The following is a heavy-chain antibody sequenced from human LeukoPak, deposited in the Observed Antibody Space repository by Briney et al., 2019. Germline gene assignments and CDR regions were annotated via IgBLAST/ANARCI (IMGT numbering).Heavy chain of an antibody. CDR1: GGSFSSYY. J-gene: IGHJ4*02. Sequence: SETLSLTCAVYGGSFSSYYWSWIRHPPGKGLEWIGEINHSGRTNYNPSLTSRVTISVDTPKNHCSLRLSSVAAADTAVYYCARGGLQHYYGSGSHDYWGQGTLVTVSS. V-gene: IGHV4-34*01. D-gene: IGHD3-10*01. CDR2: INHSGRT. CDR3: ARGGLQHYYGSGSHDY.